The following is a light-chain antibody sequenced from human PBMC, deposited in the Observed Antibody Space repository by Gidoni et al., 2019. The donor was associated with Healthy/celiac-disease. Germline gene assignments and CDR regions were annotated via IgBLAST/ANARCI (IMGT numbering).Light chain of an antibody. Sequence: QSVLTQPPSVSGPPGQRVPISCTGSRSNIGAGYDVHWYQQLPATAPKLLIYGNSNRPSGVPDRFSGSKSGTSASLAITGLQAEDEADYYCQSYDSSLSGSVVFGGGTKLTVL. V-gene: IGLV1-40*01. CDR2: GNS. CDR3: QSYDSSLSGSVV. CDR1: RSNIGAGYD. J-gene: IGLJ2*01.